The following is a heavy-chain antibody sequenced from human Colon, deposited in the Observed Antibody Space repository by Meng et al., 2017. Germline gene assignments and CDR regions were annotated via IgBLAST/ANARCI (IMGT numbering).Heavy chain of an antibody. CDR2: INHSGST. Sequence: VQLQQWGAGRLKPSETLSLTCAVYGGSFSGYYWSWIRQPPGKGLEWIGEINHSGSTNYNPSLKSRVTISVDTSKNQFSLKLSSVTAADTAVYYCARGRYSGYLPWGQGTLVTVSS. V-gene: IGHV4-34*01. D-gene: IGHD5-12*01. CDR3: ARGRYSGYLP. CDR1: GGSFSGYY. J-gene: IGHJ5*02.